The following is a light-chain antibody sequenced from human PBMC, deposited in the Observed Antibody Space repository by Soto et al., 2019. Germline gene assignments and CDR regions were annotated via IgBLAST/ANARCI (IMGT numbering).Light chain of an antibody. CDR2: GVF. J-gene: IGKJ2*01. V-gene: IGKV3-20*01. CDR1: QTVNSDY. CDR3: QHYDGSPRT. Sequence: ETVLTQSPGTVSLSPGERATLSCTTSQTVNSDYLAWYQQKPGQAPRLLIYGVFNRATGIPDRFSGSGSRTYFTLTISGLEPEDSAVYYCQHYDGSPRTFGQGTNLEI.